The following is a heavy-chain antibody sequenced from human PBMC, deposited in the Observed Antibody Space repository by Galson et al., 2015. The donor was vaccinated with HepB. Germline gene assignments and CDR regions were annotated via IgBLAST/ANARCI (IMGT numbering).Heavy chain of an antibody. D-gene: IGHD3-3*02. CDR1: GDSVSTPY. J-gene: IGHJ1*01. Sequence: VQLQESGPGLVRPSETLSLTCIVSGDSVSTPYWSWIRQSPGRGLEWIAYIYHSGSTNYNPSFKSRVTISRDTSKNRFSLKLTSVTAADTAVYYCALHPFTEYFQHWGQGALVTVSS. CDR3: ALHPFTEYFQH. V-gene: IGHV4-59*02. CDR2: IYHSGST.